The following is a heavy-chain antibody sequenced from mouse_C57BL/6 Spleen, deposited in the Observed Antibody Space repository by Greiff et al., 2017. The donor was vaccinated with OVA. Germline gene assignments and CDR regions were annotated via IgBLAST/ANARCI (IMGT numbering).Heavy chain of an antibody. V-gene: IGHV1-50*01. CDR3: ARSVLRLSYYFDY. CDR2: IDPSDSYT. CDR1: GYTFTSYW. J-gene: IGHJ2*01. Sequence: VQLQQPGAELVKPGASVKLSCKASGYTFTSYWMQWVKQRPGQGLAWIGEIDPSDSYTNYNQKFKGKATLTVDTSSSTAYMQLSSLTSEDSAVYYCARSVLRLSYYFDYWGQGTTLTVSS. D-gene: IGHD3-2*02.